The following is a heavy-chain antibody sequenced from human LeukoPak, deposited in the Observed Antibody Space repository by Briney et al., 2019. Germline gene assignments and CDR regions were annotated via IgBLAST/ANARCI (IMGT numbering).Heavy chain of an antibody. CDR3: AGSYYDFWSGYFCFDY. CDR1: GFTFSSYA. CDR2: IKQDGSEK. J-gene: IGHJ4*02. V-gene: IGHV3-7*01. Sequence: GGSLRLSCAASGFTFSSYAMSWVRQAPGKGLEWVTNIKQDGSEKYYVDSVKGRFTISRDNAKNSLYLQMNSLRAEDTAVYYCAGSYYDFWSGYFCFDYWGRGTLVTVSS. D-gene: IGHD3-3*01.